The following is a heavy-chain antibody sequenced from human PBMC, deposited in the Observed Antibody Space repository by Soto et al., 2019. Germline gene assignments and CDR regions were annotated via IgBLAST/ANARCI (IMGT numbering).Heavy chain of an antibody. V-gene: IGHV1-3*05. Sequence: QVQLVQSGAEEKKPGASVKVSCKASGYTFTSYAIHWVRQAPGQRLEWMGWINAGDGNTKYSQKFQGRVTITRDTSASTAYMELSSLRSEDTAVYYCARAYCGGDCSNYYYGMDVWGQGTTVTVSS. D-gene: IGHD2-21*02. CDR1: GYTFTSYA. CDR2: INAGDGNT. CDR3: ARAYCGGDCSNYYYGMDV. J-gene: IGHJ6*02.